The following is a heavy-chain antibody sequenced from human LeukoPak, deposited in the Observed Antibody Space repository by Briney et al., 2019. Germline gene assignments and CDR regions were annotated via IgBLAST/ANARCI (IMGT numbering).Heavy chain of an antibody. Sequence: SQTLSLTCTVSGGSISSGDYYWSWIRQPPGKGLEWIGYIYYSGSTYYNPSLKSRVTISVDTSKNQFSLKLSSVTAADTAVYYCARTIFGVVIKSWSDPWGQGTLVTVSS. CDR1: GGSISSGDYY. CDR2: IYYSGST. V-gene: IGHV4-30-4*08. J-gene: IGHJ5*02. D-gene: IGHD3-3*01. CDR3: ARTIFGVVIKSWSDP.